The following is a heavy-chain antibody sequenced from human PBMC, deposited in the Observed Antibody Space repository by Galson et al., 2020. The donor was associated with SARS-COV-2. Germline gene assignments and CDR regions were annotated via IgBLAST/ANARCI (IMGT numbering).Heavy chain of an antibody. D-gene: IGHD2-15*01. Sequence: SETLSLTCTVSGGSISSYFWTWIRKPPGKTLEWVGYVYYNGDTNYNPSLKSRVTISVDMSKNQVSLRLGSVTAAVTAVYYCAREGIFTGREGPVRSFDVWGQGTLVTVSS. CDR3: AREGIFTGREGPVRSFDV. CDR1: GGSISSYF. J-gene: IGHJ3*01. V-gene: IGHV4-59*01. CDR2: VYYNGDT.